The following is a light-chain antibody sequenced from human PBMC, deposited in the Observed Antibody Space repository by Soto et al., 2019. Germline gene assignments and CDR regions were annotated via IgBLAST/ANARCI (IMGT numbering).Light chain of an antibody. CDR3: ATWDVSLNGRV. V-gene: IGLV1-44*01. Sequence: QSVLTQPPSASGTPGQRVTISCSGSNSNIGSKAVSWYQQVPKSAPKLLIYSNNQRPSGVPDRFSGSRSGTSASLAISGLQSEDEADYYCATWDVSLNGRVFGGGTKVTVL. CDR1: NSNIGSKA. CDR2: SNN. J-gene: IGLJ3*02.